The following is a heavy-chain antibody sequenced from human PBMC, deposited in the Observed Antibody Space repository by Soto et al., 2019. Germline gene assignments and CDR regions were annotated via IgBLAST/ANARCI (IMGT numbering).Heavy chain of an antibody. CDR2: INSDGSST. D-gene: IGHD6-13*01. CDR1: GFTFSSYW. CDR3: ARARIAAAGYSGY. J-gene: IGHJ4*02. V-gene: IGHV3-74*01. Sequence: PGGSLRLSCAASGFTFSSYWMHWVRQAPGKGLVWVSRINSDGSSTSYADSVKGRFTISRDNAKNTLYLQMNSLRDEDTAVYYCARARIAAAGYSGYWRQGTLVIDSS.